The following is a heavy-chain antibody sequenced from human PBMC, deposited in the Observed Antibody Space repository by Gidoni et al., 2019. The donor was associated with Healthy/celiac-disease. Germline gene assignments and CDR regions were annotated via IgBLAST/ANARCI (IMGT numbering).Heavy chain of an antibody. CDR1: GFTFSSYA. D-gene: IGHD5-18*01. V-gene: IGHV3-23*01. Sequence: EVQLLESGGGLVQPGGSLRLSCAASGFTFSSYAMSWVRQAPGKGLEWVSAISGSGGSTYYADSVKGRFTISRDNSKNTLYLQMNSLRAEDTAVYYCARTLSDTFYYYGMDVWGQGTTVTVSS. CDR2: ISGSGGST. CDR3: ARTLSDTFYYYGMDV. J-gene: IGHJ6*02.